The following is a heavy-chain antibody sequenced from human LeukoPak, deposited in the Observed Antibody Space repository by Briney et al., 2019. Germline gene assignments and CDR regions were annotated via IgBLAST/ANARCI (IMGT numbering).Heavy chain of an antibody. D-gene: IGHD2-21*01. CDR2: ISWNSGSI. J-gene: IGHJ4*02. CDR3: AKGRHIAAYFDY. V-gene: IGHV3-9*01. Sequence: GGSLRLSCAASGFTFDDYAMHWVRQAPGKGLEWVSGISWNSGSIGYADSVKGRFTISRDNAKNSLYLQMNSLRAEDTASYYCAKGRHIAAYFDYWGQGTLVTVSS. CDR1: GFTFDDYA.